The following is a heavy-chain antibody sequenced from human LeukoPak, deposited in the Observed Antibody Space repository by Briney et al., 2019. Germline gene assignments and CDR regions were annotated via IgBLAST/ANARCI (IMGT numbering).Heavy chain of an antibody. J-gene: IGHJ4*02. V-gene: IGHV4-34*01. CDR1: GGSFSSYY. CDR2: INHSGST. CDR3: ARGSGYCTNGVCSLYYFDY. D-gene: IGHD2-8*01. Sequence: SETLSLTCAVYGGSFSSYYWSWIRRPPGKGLEWIGEINHSGSTNYNPSLKSRVTISVDTSKSQFSLKLSSVTAADTAVYYCARGSGYCTNGVCSLYYFDYWGQGTLVSVSS.